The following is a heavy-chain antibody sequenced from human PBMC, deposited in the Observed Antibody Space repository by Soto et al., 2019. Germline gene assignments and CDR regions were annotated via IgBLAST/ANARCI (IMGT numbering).Heavy chain of an antibody. CDR3: ARDPYTVTTNGMDV. CDR1: GFTFSSYS. Sequence: GGSLRLSCAASGFTFSSYSMHWVRQAPGKGLVWVSYISSSSTTIYYADSVKGRFTISRDNAKNSLYLQMNSLRDEDTAVYYCARDPYTVTTNGMDVWGPGTTVTVSS. J-gene: IGHJ6*02. V-gene: IGHV3-48*02. CDR2: ISSSSTTI. D-gene: IGHD4-17*01.